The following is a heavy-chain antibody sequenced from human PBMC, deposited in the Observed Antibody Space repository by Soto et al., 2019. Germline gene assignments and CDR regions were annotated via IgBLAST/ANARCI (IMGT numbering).Heavy chain of an antibody. Sequence: GGSLRLSCAASGFSFSSYAMHWVRQAPGKGLEWVAVISYDGSNKYYADSVKGRFTISRDNSKNTLYLQMNSLRAEDTAVYYCARERRAYSYGHRAGFDYWGQGTLVTVSS. CDR1: GFSFSSYA. CDR2: ISYDGSNK. J-gene: IGHJ4*02. D-gene: IGHD5-18*01. CDR3: ARERRAYSYGHRAGFDY. V-gene: IGHV3-30-3*01.